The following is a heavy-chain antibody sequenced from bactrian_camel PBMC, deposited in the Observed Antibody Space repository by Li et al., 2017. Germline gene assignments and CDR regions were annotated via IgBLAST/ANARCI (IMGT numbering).Heavy chain of an antibody. V-gene: IGHV3S25*01. J-gene: IGHJ4*01. CDR2: INSGGSTT. Sequence: QLVESGGGLVQPGGSLRLSCAASGFTFSSYWMYWVRQAPGKGLEWVSEINSGGSTTYYADSVKGRFTISRDNAKNTVLLQMNSLKPGDTAVYYCVRDPLPGGVTRDWRNSNYRGQGTQVTVS. D-gene: IGHD3*01. CDR1: GFTFSSYW. CDR3: VRDPLPGGVTRDWRNSNY.